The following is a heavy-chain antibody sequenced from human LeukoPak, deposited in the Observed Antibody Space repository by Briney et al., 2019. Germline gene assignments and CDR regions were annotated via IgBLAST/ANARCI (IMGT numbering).Heavy chain of an antibody. V-gene: IGHV4-59*01. CDR3: ARVGYYYYGMDV. D-gene: IGHD3-10*01. CDR1: GGSMSSYY. CDR2: IYYSGST. J-gene: IGHJ6*02. Sequence: SETLSLTCTVSGGSMSSYYWSWIRQPPGKGLEWIGYIYYSGSTNYNPSLKSRVTISVDTSKNQFSLKLSSVTAADTAVYYCARVGYYYYGMDVWGQGTTLTVSS.